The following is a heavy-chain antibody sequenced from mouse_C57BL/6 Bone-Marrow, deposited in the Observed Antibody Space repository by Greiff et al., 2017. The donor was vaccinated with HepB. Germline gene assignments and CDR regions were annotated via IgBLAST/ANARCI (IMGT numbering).Heavy chain of an antibody. Sequence: EVKLVESGGGLVQPGGSLKLSCAASGFTFSDYYMYWVRQTPEKRLEWVAYISNGGGSTYYPDTVKGRFTISRDNAKNTLYLPMSRLKSEDTAMYYCAREGYYGSPFAYWGQGTLVTVSA. D-gene: IGHD1-1*01. J-gene: IGHJ3*01. V-gene: IGHV5-12*01. CDR2: ISNGGGST. CDR1: GFTFSDYY. CDR3: AREGYYGSPFAY.